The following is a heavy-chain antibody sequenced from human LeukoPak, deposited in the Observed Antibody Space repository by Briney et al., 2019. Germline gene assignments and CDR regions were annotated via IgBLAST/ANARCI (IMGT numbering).Heavy chain of an antibody. CDR3: ARDYYGMDV. V-gene: IGHV3-48*02. CDR1: GFTFRSHS. J-gene: IGHJ6*02. Sequence: SGRSLRLSCAASGFTFRSHSMSWVRQGPGKGLECVSYISSTSGTIYYADSVKGRFTISRDNAKNSLYLQMNSLREEDTAVYYCARDYYGMDVWGQGTTVTVSS. CDR2: ISSTSGTI.